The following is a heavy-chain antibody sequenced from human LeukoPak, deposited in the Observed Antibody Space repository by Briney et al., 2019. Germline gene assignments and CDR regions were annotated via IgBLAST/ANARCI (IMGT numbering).Heavy chain of an antibody. CDR3: ARYDSSGFYQYFFDY. J-gene: IGHJ4*02. D-gene: IGHD3-22*01. CDR2: IFYSGMT. CDR1: GGSINSYY. Sequence: PSETLSLTRTVSGGSINSYYWGWIRQPPGKGLEWIGNIFYSGMTKYNPSLKSRVTISVDTSKNLFSLKLNSVNDADTAVYFCARYDSSGFYQYFFDYWGPGTLVAVSS. V-gene: IGHV4-59*01.